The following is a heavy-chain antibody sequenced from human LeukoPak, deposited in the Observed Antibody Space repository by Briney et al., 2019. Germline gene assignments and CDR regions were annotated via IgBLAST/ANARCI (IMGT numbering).Heavy chain of an antibody. CDR1: GFTFSGSA. V-gene: IGHV3-73*01. CDR2: IRSKANSYAT. CDR3: TRQVILGKDDAFDI. J-gene: IGHJ3*02. Sequence: GGSLRLSCAASGFTFSGSAMHWVRQASGKGLEWVGRIRSKANSYATAYAASVKGRFTISRDDSKNTAYLQMNSLKTEDTAVYYCTRQVILGKDDAFDIWGQGTMVTVSS. D-gene: IGHD3-10*01.